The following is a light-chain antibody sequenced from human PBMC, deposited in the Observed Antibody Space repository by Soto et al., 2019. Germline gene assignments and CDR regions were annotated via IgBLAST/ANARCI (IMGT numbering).Light chain of an antibody. V-gene: IGKV1-8*01. CDR3: QQYYSYTRYT. CDR2: AAS. J-gene: IGKJ2*01. CDR1: QGISSY. Sequence: AIRMTQSPSSFSASTGDRVTITCRASQGISSYLAWYQQKPGKAPKLLIYAASTLQSGVPSRFSGSGSGTDFTLTISCLQSEDFATYYCQQYYSYTRYTFGQGNKLEIK.